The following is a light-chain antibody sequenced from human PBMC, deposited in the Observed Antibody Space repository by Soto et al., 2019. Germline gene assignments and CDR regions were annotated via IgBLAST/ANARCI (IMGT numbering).Light chain of an antibody. CDR3: QSYDSSLTGSGV. CDR1: NSNIGAGYD. CDR2: DSR. V-gene: IGLV1-40*01. Sequence: QLVLTQPPSVSGAPGQRVTISCTGSNSNIGAGYDVHWYQQLPGTAPKLLIYDSRYRPSGVPERFAGSKSGTSASLAITGLQAEDEADYYCQSYDSSLTGSGVFGTGTKLTVL. J-gene: IGLJ1*01.